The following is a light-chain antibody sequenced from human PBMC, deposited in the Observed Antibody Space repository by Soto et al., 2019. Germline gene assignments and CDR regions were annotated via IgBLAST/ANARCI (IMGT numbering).Light chain of an antibody. CDR2: DVS. CDR3: SSYADRYTLV. CDR1: SSDVGAFNF. V-gene: IGLV2-11*01. Sequence: QSVLTQPRSVSGSPGQSVTISCTGTSSDVGAFNFVSWYQHHPGKAPKLMIYDVSKRPSGVPDRFSGSKSGNTASLTISGLLADGEADYYCSSYADRYTLVFGGGTKVTVL. J-gene: IGLJ2*01.